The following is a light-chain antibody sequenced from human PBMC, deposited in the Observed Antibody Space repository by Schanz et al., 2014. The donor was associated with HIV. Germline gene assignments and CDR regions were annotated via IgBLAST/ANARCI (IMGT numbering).Light chain of an antibody. Sequence: QSVLTQPPSASGTPGQRVTISCSGSSSNIGSNTVNWYQQLPGTAPKLLIYSNNQRPSGVPDRFSGSTSGTSASLVISGLQSEDEADYYCQSYDSGLSGWVFGGGTKLTVL. CDR2: SNN. V-gene: IGLV1-44*01. CDR1: SSNIGSNT. CDR3: QSYDSGLSGWV. J-gene: IGLJ3*02.